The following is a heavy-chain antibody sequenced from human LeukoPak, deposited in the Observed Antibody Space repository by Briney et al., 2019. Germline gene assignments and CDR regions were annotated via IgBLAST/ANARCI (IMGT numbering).Heavy chain of an antibody. Sequence: GGSLRLSCAASGFTFSSYAMSWVRQAPGKGLEWVSAISGSGGSTYYADSVKGRFTTSRDNSKNTLYLQMNSLRAEDTAVYYCAKDRYYYGSGSYSPFDYWGQGTLVTVSS. V-gene: IGHV3-23*01. J-gene: IGHJ4*02. D-gene: IGHD3-10*01. CDR2: ISGSGGST. CDR1: GFTFSSYA. CDR3: AKDRYYYGSGSYSPFDY.